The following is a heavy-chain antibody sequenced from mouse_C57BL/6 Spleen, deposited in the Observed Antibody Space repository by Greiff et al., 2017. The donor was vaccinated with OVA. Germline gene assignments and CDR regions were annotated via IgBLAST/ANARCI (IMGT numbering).Heavy chain of an antibody. J-gene: IGHJ2*01. CDR1: GYTFTSYW. V-gene: IGHV1-55*01. CDR3: ARSEHYGSTPFDY. Sequence: VKLQQPGAELVKPGASVKMSCKASGYTFTSYWITWVKQRPGQGLEWIGDIYPGSGSTNYNEKFKSKATLTVDTSSSTAYMQLSSLTSEDSAVYYCARSEHYGSTPFDYWGQGTTLTVSS. D-gene: IGHD1-1*01. CDR2: IYPGSGST.